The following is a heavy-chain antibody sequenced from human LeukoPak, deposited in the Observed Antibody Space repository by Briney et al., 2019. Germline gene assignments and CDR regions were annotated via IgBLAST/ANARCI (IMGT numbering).Heavy chain of an antibody. CDR3: ARGLPPWELATDY. J-gene: IGHJ4*02. CDR2: ISSSNTYK. Sequence: PGGSLRLSCAASGFSFSSYTMNWVRQAPGKGLEWVSSISSSNTYKYYADSVKGRFTISRDNAKNSLYLQMNSLRGEDTAVYYCARGLPPWELATDYWGQGTLVTVSS. CDR1: GFSFSSYT. V-gene: IGHV3-21*01. D-gene: IGHD1-26*01.